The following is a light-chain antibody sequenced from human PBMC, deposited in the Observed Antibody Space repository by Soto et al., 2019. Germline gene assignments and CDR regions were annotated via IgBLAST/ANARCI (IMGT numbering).Light chain of an antibody. V-gene: IGLV2-14*01. J-gene: IGLJ2*01. CDR2: EVN. Sequence: QSALTQPASVSGSPGQSVTISCTGTSSDVGGYNYVSWYQQHPGKAPTLMIYEVNYRPSGVSDRFSGSKSGNTASLTISGLQAEDEADYYCSSYTNSTTLVVFGGGTKLTV. CDR1: SSDVGGYNY. CDR3: SSYTNSTTLVV.